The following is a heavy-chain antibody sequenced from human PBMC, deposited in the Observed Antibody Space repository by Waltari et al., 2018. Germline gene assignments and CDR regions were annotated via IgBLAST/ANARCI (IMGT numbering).Heavy chain of an antibody. CDR3: TRQVLGYCTSAACRRLES. CDR2: IYHSGST. Sequence: QVQLQESGQGLVKPSETLALACDVAGTSRNSGYYVGWIRQPPGEGLEWIATIYHSGSTFYTPSLTSRVTTSMNTSKNQFSLKLKSVTAADTAVYYCTRQVLGYCTSAACRRLESWGQGTLVTVSS. V-gene: IGHV4-38-2*01. J-gene: IGHJ4*02. CDR1: GTSRNSGYY. D-gene: IGHD2-2*03.